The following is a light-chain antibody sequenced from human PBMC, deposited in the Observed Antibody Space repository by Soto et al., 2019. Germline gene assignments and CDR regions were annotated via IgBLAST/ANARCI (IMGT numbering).Light chain of an antibody. CDR3: SSYTTSSSYV. V-gene: IGLV2-14*01. CDR2: DVT. Sequence: QPVLAQPAPVSGSPGQSITISCTGTSSDVGGYIYVSWYQQHPRKAPKLMIYDVTSRPSGVSYRFSGSKSGNTDSLTISGLQAEDEADYYCSSYTTSSSYVFGTGTKVTVL. J-gene: IGLJ1*01. CDR1: SSDVGGYIY.